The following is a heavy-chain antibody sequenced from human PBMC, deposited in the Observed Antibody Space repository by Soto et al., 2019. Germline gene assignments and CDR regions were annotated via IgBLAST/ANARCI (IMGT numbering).Heavy chain of an antibody. CDR3: ARVPDY. CDR1: GGCISSYY. J-gene: IGHJ4*02. V-gene: IGHV4-59*12. Sequence: TSETVSLTCTVSGGCISSYYWSWIRQPPGKGLEWIGYIYHSGSTYYNPSLKSRVTISVDRSKNQFSLKLSSVTAADTAVYYCARVPDYWGQGTLVTVPQ. CDR2: IYHSGST.